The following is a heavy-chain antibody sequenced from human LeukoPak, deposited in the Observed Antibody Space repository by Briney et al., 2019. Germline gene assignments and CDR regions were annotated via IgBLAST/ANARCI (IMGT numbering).Heavy chain of an antibody. Sequence: PGGSLRLSCAASGFTFSSYAMSWVRQAPGKGLEWVSAISGSGGGTYYADSVKGRFSISRDNSKNTLNLQMNSLRAEDTAVYYCAKSRADFWSSSDVWGKGTTVTVSS. CDR1: GFTFSSYA. CDR2: ISGSGGGT. D-gene: IGHD3-3*01. J-gene: IGHJ6*04. CDR3: AKSRADFWSSSDV. V-gene: IGHV3-23*01.